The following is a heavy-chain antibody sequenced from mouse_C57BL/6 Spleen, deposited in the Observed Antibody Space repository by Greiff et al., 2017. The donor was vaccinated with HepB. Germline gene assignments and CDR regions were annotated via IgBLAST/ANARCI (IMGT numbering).Heavy chain of an antibody. CDR1: GFTFSSYG. D-gene: IGHD2-3*01. CDR2: ISSGGSYT. V-gene: IGHV5-6*01. J-gene: IGHJ4*01. Sequence: EVQLVESGGDLVKPGGSLKLSCAASGFTFSSYGMSWVRQTPDKRLEWVATISSGGSYTYYPDSVKGRFTISRDNAKNTLYLQMSRLKSEDTAMYYCARPGDYDGQFPDSMDYWGQGTSVTVSS. CDR3: ARPGDYDGQFPDSMDY.